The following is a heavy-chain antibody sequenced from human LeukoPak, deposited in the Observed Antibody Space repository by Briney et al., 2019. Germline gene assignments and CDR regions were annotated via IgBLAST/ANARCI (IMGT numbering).Heavy chain of an antibody. V-gene: IGHV1-2*02. Sequence: ASVRVSCKPSGYTFSAHYLHWVRQPPGQRPEWVGRIDPASGGTHYAQKFQGRVTVTRDTSTTTVDMELSGLRSDDTAVYYCARVPGPYTTSRFDFWGQGTLVTVSS. J-gene: IGHJ4*02. CDR2: IDPASGGT. D-gene: IGHD2-2*02. CDR3: ARVPGPYTTSRFDF. CDR1: GYTFSAHY.